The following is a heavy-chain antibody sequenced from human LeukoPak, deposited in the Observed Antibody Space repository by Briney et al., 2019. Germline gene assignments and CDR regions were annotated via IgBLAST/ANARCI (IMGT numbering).Heavy chain of an antibody. V-gene: IGHV4-34*01. D-gene: IGHD3-10*01. Sequence: SETLSLTCAVYGGSFSGYYWSWIRQPPGKGLEWIGEISHSGSTNYNPSLKSRVTISVDTSKNQFSLKLSSVTAADTAVYYCARTITMVRGVKGEFDPWGQGTLVTVSS. CDR2: ISHSGST. CDR1: GGSFSGYY. CDR3: ARTITMVRGVKGEFDP. J-gene: IGHJ5*02.